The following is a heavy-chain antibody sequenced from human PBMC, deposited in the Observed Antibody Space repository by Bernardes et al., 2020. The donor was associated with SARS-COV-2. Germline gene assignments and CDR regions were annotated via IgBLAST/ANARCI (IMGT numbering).Heavy chain of an antibody. V-gene: IGHV3-23*01. CDR2: ISGSGLTT. CDR3: ARDRVAALRPLEWPYFYYYGLGV. D-gene: IGHD3-3*01. Sequence: GSLRLSCATSGFTFSSYGLTWVRQSPGRGLEWVASISGSGLTTYYADFVKGRFTVSRDSSKNMVFLQMNSLRVEDTAVYYCARDRVAALRPLEWPYFYYYGLGVWGQGTTVTVSS. CDR1: GFTFSSYG. J-gene: IGHJ6*02.